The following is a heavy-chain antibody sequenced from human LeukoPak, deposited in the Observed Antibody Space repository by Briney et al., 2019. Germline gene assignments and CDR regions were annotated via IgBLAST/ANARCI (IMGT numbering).Heavy chain of an antibody. J-gene: IGHJ6*03. CDR3: AKEGNDNYYYYYYMDV. CDR2: FSGSGGST. V-gene: IGHV3-23*01. CDR1: GFTFSSYA. D-gene: IGHD1-1*01. Sequence: GGSLRLSCAASGFTFSSYAMSWVRQAPGKGLEWVSAFSGSGGSTYYADSVKGRFTISRDNSKNTLYLQMNSLRAEDTAVYYCAKEGNDNYYYYYYMDVWGKGTTVTVSS.